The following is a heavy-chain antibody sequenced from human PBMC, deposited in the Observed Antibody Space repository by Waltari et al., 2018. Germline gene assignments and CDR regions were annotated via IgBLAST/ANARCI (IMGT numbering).Heavy chain of an antibody. Sequence: QVVLVQSGAEVKRPGASVRVSCKASGYIFTNYYLPWVRQAPGQGPEWMGWVNPDTGNANYAHNFRGRVSMTWDTSINTAFMDLTGLRADDTAVYYCARDRTTMAARPGDYWGQGTLVTVSS. V-gene: IGHV1-2*02. J-gene: IGHJ4*02. CDR3: ARDRTTMAARPGDY. D-gene: IGHD6-6*01. CDR2: VNPDTGNA. CDR1: GYIFTNYY.